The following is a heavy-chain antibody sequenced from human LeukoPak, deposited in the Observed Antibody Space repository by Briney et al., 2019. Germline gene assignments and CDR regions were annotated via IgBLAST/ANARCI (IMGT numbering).Heavy chain of an antibody. D-gene: IGHD6-13*01. J-gene: IGHJ6*02. CDR2: INPNSGGT. CDR1: GYTFTGYY. Sequence: ASVKVSCKASGYTFTGYYMHWVRQSPGQGLEWMGWINPNSGGTNYAQKFQGRVTMTRDTSISTAYMELSSLRSDDTAVYYCARAGFTAAAGRSYYGMDVWGQGTTVTVSS. CDR3: ARAGFTAAAGRSYYGMDV. V-gene: IGHV1-2*02.